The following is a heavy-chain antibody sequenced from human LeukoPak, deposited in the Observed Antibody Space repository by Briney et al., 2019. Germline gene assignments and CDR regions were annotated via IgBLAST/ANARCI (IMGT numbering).Heavy chain of an antibody. D-gene: IGHD4-17*01. CDR3: ESAPRTSYGDYSYYYYYMDV. Sequence: SETLSLTCAVYGVSFSGYYWSWIRQPPGKGLEWIGEINHSGSTNYNPSLKSRVTISVDTSKNQFSLKLSSVTAADTAVYYCESAPRTSYGDYSYYYYYMDVWGKGTTVTISS. V-gene: IGHV4-34*01. CDR2: INHSGST. J-gene: IGHJ6*03. CDR1: GVSFSGYY.